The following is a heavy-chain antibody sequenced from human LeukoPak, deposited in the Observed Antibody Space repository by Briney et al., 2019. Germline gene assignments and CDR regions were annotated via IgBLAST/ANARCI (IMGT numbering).Heavy chain of an antibody. D-gene: IGHD5-18*01. J-gene: IGHJ4*02. CDR3: ARRAATERGHSYGLDY. Sequence: GGSLRLSCAASEFTFDDYGMSWVRQAPGKGLEWVSGINWNGGSTGYAGSVRGRFTISRDNAKNSLYLQMHSLRAEDTAIYYCARRAATERGHSYGLDYWGQGTLVTVSS. V-gene: IGHV3-20*04. CDR1: EFTFDDYG. CDR2: INWNGGST.